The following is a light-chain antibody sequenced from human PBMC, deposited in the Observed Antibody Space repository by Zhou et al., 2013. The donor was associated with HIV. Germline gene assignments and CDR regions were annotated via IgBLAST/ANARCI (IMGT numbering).Light chain of an antibody. J-gene: IGKJ4*01. V-gene: IGKV1-NL1*01. CDR3: QQANSFPLT. CDR1: QDISNS. Sequence: DIQMTQSPSSLSTSVGDRVTITCRASQDISNSLAWYQQRSGKAPRLLVYTASTLESGVPSRFSGSGSGTDYSLTISSLQPEDFATYYCQQANSFPLTFGGGTKVEIK. CDR2: TAS.